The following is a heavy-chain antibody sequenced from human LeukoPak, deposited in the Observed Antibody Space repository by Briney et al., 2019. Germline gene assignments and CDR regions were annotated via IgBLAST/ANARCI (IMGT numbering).Heavy chain of an antibody. Sequence: ASVKVSCKASGYTFTSYFMHWVRQAPGQGLEWMGVVNPSSGSTTYSQKFQGRVTMTRDTSISTAYMELSRLTSDDTAVYYCARYDDSDYWGQGTLVTVSS. CDR1: GYTFTSYF. J-gene: IGHJ4*02. CDR2: VNPSSGST. D-gene: IGHD3-3*01. V-gene: IGHV1-46*01. CDR3: ARYDDSDY.